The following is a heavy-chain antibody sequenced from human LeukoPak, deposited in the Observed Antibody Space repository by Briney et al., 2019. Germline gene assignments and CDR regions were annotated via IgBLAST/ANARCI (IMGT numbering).Heavy chain of an antibody. CDR3: VRDGGVSGYDLLDY. J-gene: IGHJ4*02. D-gene: IGHD5-12*01. CDR2: INQDGSEE. Sequence: GGSLRLSCAASGFTFSHYWMTWVRQAPGKGLEWVAHINQDGSEEHYMDSVKARFTISRDKAKNSLSLQMNSLRAENTAVYYCVRDGGVSGYDLLDYWGQGTLVTVSS. CDR1: GFTFSHYW. V-gene: IGHV3-7*01.